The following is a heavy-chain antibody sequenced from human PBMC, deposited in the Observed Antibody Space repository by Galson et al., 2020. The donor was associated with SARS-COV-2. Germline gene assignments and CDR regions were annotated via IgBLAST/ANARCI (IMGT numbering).Heavy chain of an antibody. CDR2: FDPEDGET. J-gene: IGHJ6*02. V-gene: IGHV1-24*01. D-gene: IGHD6-13*01. Sequence: ASVKVSCKVSGYTLTELSMHWVRQAPGKGLEWMGGFDPEDGETIYAQKFQDRVTMTEDTSTDTAYMELSSLRSEDTAVYYCATVDPVLAAAGVLGYYYYGMDVWGQGTTVTVSS. CDR1: GYTLTELS. CDR3: ATVDPVLAAAGVLGYYYYGMDV.